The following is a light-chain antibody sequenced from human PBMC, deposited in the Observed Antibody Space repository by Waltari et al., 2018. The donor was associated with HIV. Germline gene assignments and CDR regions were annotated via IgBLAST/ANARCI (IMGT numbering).Light chain of an antibody. Sequence: YELTQPTSVSVAPGKTATLTCVGDDIGLRSVNWYQQRPGQAPVLVIYDDSDRPAGISERISGAISGSAATLIISGVEAGDEADYYCQVWDDSGGHPLWVFGGGTKLTVL. CDR1: DIGLRS. CDR2: DDS. V-gene: IGLV3-21*04. CDR3: QVWDDSGGHPLWV. J-gene: IGLJ3*02.